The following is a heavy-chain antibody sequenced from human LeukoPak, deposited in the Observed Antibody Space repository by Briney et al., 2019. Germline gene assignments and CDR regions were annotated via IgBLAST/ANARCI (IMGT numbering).Heavy chain of an antibody. CDR1: GGSISSYY. D-gene: IGHD4-11*01. J-gene: IGHJ4*02. Sequence: PSETLSLTCTVSGGSISSYYWSWIRQPPGKGLEWIGYIYYSGSTNYNPSLKSRVTISVDTSKNQFSLKLSPVTAADTAVYYCARCALHSTIDYWGQGTLVTVSS. V-gene: IGHV4-59*01. CDR3: ARCALHSTIDY. CDR2: IYYSGST.